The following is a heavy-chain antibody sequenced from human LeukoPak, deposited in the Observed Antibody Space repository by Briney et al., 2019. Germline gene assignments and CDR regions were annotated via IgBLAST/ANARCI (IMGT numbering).Heavy chain of an antibody. CDR1: GFTFITYG. D-gene: IGHD6-19*01. CDR3: AKDLKVFSGWPKGENWFDP. V-gene: IGHV3-30*02. CDR2: IWYDGSYK. J-gene: IGHJ5*02. Sequence: GGSLRLSCAASGFTFITYGMHWVRQAPGKGLEWVALIWYDGSYKYYADSVKGRFTISRDNSKNTLYLQMNSLRAEDTAVYYCAKDLKVFSGWPKGENWFDPWGQGTLVTVSS.